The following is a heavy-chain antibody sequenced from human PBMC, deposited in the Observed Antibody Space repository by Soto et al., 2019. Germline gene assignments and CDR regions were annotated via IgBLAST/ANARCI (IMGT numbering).Heavy chain of an antibody. D-gene: IGHD2-2*01. CDR3: VKSRMPTAPWYYYYYMDV. Sequence: EVQLLESGGGLVQPGGSLRLSCAASGFTFSSYAMSWVRQAPGKGLEWVSAISGSGGSTYYADSVKGRFTISRDNSKNTLYLQMNSLRAEDTAVYYCVKSRMPTAPWYYYYYMDVWGKGTTVTVSS. J-gene: IGHJ6*03. CDR1: GFTFSSYA. CDR2: ISGSGGST. V-gene: IGHV3-23*01.